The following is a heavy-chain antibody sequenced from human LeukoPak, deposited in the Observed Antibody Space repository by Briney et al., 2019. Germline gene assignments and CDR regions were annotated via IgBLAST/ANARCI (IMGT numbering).Heavy chain of an antibody. CDR2: IKQDGSEK. J-gene: IGHJ3*01. CDR3: ARSRVGSTHAFDF. V-gene: IGHV3-7*01. Sequence: GGSLRLSCAASGFTFSDYYMSWARQAPGKGLEWVANIKQDGSEKYYVDSVKGRFTISRDNAKSSLYLQMNSLRAEDTAVYYCARSRVGSTHAFDFWGQGTMVTVSS. D-gene: IGHD5/OR15-5a*01. CDR1: GFTFSDYY.